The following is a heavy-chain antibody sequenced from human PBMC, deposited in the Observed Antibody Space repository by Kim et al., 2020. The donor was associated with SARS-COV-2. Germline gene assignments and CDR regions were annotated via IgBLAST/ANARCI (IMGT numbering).Heavy chain of an antibody. D-gene: IGHD3-22*01. CDR2: ISSNGGST. V-gene: IGHV3-64D*09. CDR3: VKDFRFGSSGYYYDYFDY. Sequence: GGSLRLSCSASGFTFSSYAMHWVRQAPGKGLEYVSAISSNGGSTYYADSVKGRFTISRDNSKNTLYLQMSSLRAEDTAVYYCVKDFRFGSSGYYYDYFDYWGQGTLVTVSS. CDR1: GFTFSSYA. J-gene: IGHJ4*02.